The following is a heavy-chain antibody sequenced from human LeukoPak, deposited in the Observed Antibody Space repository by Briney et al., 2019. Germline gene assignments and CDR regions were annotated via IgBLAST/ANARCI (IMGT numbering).Heavy chain of an antibody. J-gene: IGHJ6*02. D-gene: IGHD3-9*01. CDR1: GFTFSDYY. Sequence: GGSLRLSCAASGFTFSDYYMSWIRQAPGKGLEWVSYISSSGSTIYYADSVKGRFTISRDNAKNSLYLQMNSLRAEDTAVYYCTPAILTGYYPYGMDVWGQGTTVTVSS. CDR3: TPAILTGYYPYGMDV. CDR2: ISSSGSTI. V-gene: IGHV3-11*01.